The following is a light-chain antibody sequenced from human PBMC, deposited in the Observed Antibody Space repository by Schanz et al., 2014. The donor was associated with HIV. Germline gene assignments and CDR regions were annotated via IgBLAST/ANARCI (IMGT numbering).Light chain of an antibody. CDR3: QQRSNWPRFT. CDR2: GAS. Sequence: EIVLTQSPGTLSLSPGERVTLSCRASQSVSSSYLAWYQQKPGQAPRLLIYGASSRATGIPGRFSGSGSGTDFTLTISRLEPEDFAVYYCQQRSNWPRFTFGQGTRLEIK. V-gene: IGKV3D-20*02. J-gene: IGKJ5*01. CDR1: QSVSSSY.